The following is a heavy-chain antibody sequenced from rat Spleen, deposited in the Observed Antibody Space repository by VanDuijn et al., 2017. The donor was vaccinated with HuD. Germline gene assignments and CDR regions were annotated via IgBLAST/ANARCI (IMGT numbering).Heavy chain of an antibody. D-gene: IGHD1-2*01. CDR1: GFTFNDCY. CDR2: ISYDGSST. Sequence: EVQLVESDGGLVQPGRSLKLSCVASGFTFNDCYMAWVRQAPTKGLEWVATISYDGSSTYFRDSVKGRFTISRDNTKNTQYLQMDSLRSEDTATYYCARRPSYPWYFDYWGQGVMVTVSS. V-gene: IGHV5-29*01. CDR3: ARRPSYPWYFDY. J-gene: IGHJ2*01.